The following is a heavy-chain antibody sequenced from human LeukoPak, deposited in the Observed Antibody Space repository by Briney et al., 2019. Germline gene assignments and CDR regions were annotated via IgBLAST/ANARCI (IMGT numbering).Heavy chain of an antibody. J-gene: IGHJ4*02. CDR2: ISGSGDST. Sequence: PGGSLRLSCTASGFTLIKFGLSWVRQAPGKGLEWVSGISGSGDSTYYADPVKGRFTISRDNSKNTLYLQMSSLRAEDTAVYYCAKDRSDNKTWYAGSHWGQGTLVTVSS. CDR3: AKDRSDNKTWYAGSH. V-gene: IGHV3-23*01. CDR1: GFTLIKFG. D-gene: IGHD2-8*01.